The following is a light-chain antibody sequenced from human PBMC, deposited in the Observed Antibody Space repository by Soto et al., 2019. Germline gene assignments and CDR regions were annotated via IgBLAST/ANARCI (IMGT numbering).Light chain of an antibody. CDR1: SSDVGGYDY. J-gene: IGLJ2*01. CDR3: SSYTSSNTVV. V-gene: IGLV2-14*03. CDR2: NVS. Sequence: QSVLTQTASVSGSPGQSITISCTGTSSDVGGYDYVSWYQQYPGKAPKLMIHNVSHRPSGVSNRFSGSKSANTASLTISGLQAEDDADYYCSSYTSSNTVVFGGGTKLTVL.